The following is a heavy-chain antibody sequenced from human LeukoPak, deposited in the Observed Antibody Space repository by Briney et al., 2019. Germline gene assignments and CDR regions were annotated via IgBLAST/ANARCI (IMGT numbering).Heavy chain of an antibody. CDR1: GGTFSSYA. CDR2: IIPIFGIA. D-gene: IGHD1-1*01. Sequence: SVKVSCKASGGTFSSYAISWVRQAPGQGLEWMGRIIPIFGIANYAQKFQGRVTITADKSTSTAYMELSSLRSEDTAVYYCARDWTDKKGKLGHYFDYWGQGTLVTVSS. J-gene: IGHJ4*02. V-gene: IGHV1-69*17. CDR3: ARDWTDKKGKLGHYFDY.